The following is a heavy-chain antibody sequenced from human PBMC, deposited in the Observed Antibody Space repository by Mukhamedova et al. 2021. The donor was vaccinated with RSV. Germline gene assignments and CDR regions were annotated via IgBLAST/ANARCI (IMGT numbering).Heavy chain of an antibody. V-gene: IGHV3-11*06. J-gene: IGHJ3*01. Sequence: AEYMGGRFTISRDNAKNSLYLQMNSLRAEDTALYYCARVLGAAMFDGFDVGGQGTTGTVSS. CDR3: ARVLGAAMFDGFDV. D-gene: IGHD2-2*01.